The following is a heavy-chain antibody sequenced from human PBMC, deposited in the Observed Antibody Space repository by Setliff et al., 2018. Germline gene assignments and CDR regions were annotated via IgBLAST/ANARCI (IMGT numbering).Heavy chain of an antibody. V-gene: IGHV3-15*01. D-gene: IGHD3-22*01. CDR3: TTAGNYYDSSGHFDQ. J-gene: IGHJ4*02. Sequence: LSCAASGFTFSNAWMSWVRQAPGKGLEWVGRIKSKTDGGTTDYAAPVKGRFTISRDDSKNTLYLQMNSLKTEDTAVYYCTTAGNYYDSSGHFDQWGQGTLVTVSS. CDR1: GFTFSNAW. CDR2: IKSKTDGGTT.